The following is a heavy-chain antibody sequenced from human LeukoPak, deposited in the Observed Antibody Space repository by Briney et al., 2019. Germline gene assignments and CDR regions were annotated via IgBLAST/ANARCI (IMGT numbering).Heavy chain of an antibody. Sequence: ASVKVSCKASGYTFTSYGISWVRQAPGQGLEWVGWISAYNGNTNYAQKLQGRVTMTTDTSTSTAYMELRSLRSDDTAVYYCARIYFEGITMIVVVPGDYWGQGTLVTVSS. CDR2: ISAYNGNT. CDR1: GYTFTSYG. CDR3: ARIYFEGITMIVVVPGDY. V-gene: IGHV1-18*01. J-gene: IGHJ4*02. D-gene: IGHD3-22*01.